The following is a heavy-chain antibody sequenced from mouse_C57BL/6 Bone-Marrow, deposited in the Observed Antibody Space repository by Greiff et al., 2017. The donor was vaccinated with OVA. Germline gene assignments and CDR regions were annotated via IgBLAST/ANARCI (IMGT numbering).Heavy chain of an antibody. J-gene: IGHJ3*01. V-gene: IGHV1-82*01. D-gene: IGHD3-2*01. CDR3: ASSEETRTWFAY. CDR2: IYPGDGDT. Sequence: VQLQQSGPELVKPGASVKISCKASGYAFSSSWMNWVKQRPGQGLEWIGRIYPGDGDTNYNGKFKGKATLTADKSSSTAYMQLSSLTSGDSAVYFGASSEETRTWFAYWGQGTLVTVSA. CDR1: GYAFSSSW.